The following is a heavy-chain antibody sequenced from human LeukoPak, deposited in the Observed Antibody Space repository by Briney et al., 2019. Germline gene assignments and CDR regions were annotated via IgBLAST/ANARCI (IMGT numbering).Heavy chain of an antibody. Sequence: PSETLSLTCTVSGASISSYYWSWIRQSPGKRLEWIGYIHYSGSTNYNPSLKSRVTLSVDTSKNQFSLKLSSVTAADTAVYYCARQYDYGDYVSFGYWGQGTLVTVSS. V-gene: IGHV4-59*08. CDR2: IHYSGST. D-gene: IGHD4-17*01. CDR1: GASISSYY. CDR3: ARQYDYGDYVSFGY. J-gene: IGHJ4*02.